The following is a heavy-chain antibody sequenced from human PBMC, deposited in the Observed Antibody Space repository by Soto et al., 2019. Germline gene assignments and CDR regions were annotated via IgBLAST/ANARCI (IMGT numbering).Heavy chain of an antibody. CDR1: GGTLSRSA. CDR2: IIPIFGPA. J-gene: IGHJ4*02. D-gene: IGHD6-13*01. Sequence: QVQLVQSGAEVKKPGSSVKVSCKASGGTLSRSAISWVRQAPGQGLEWMGGIIPIFGPAIYAQKFRGRVSIIADESTSTAYMEMSSLRSDDTAVYYCVTGSSWTKVESWGQGTLVTVSS. V-gene: IGHV1-69*01. CDR3: VTGSSWTKVES.